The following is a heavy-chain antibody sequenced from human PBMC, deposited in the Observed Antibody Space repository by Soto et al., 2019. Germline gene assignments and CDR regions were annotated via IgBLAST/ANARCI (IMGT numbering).Heavy chain of an antibody. CDR2: ISSRSSYT. D-gene: IGHD3-22*01. CDR3: ARVPGSVTYYYDRSGYNA. V-gene: IGHV3-11*06. Sequence: PGGSLRLSCASSGFTFSDYYMSCIRHSPGKGLGWVSYISSRSSYTKYADSVKGRFTISRDNAKNSLYLQMNSLRAEDTAVYYCARVPGSVTYYYDRSGYNAWGEGTPVTVCS. CDR1: GFTFSDYY. J-gene: IGHJ1*01.